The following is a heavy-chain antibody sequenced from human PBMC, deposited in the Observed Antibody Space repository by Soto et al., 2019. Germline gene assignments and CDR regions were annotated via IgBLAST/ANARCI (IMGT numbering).Heavy chain of an antibody. J-gene: IGHJ6*02. D-gene: IGHD2-8*01. V-gene: IGHV1-3*04. CDR3: ARDPYHVLMVNAPNLYGMDV. CDR1: GYTFTSYA. CDR2: INTDNGNT. Sequence: GASVKVSCKASGYTFTSYAMNWVRQAPGQRLEWMGRINTDNGNTKYPQSLQGRVTMTTDTSATTAYMELRSLRSDDTAVYYCARDPYHVLMVNAPNLYGMDVWGQGTTVTVSS.